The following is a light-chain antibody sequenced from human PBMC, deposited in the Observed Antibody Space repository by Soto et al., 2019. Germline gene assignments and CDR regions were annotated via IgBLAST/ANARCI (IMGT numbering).Light chain of an antibody. Sequence: ETVLTQSPGTVSLSPVESATLSCRASQSIGKSYLAWFQHKPGQAPRLLIYGASTRATGIPDRFRGSGSGTEFTLTVSRLESEDFAVYYCQQYAESPLTFGGGTKVEIK. CDR3: QQYAESPLT. CDR2: GAS. CDR1: QSIGKSY. J-gene: IGKJ4*01. V-gene: IGKV3-20*01.